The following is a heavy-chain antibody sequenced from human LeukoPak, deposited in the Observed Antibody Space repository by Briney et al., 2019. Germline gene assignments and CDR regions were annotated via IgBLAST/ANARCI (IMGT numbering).Heavy chain of an antibody. Sequence: GGSLRLSCAASGFTFSSYSMNWVRQAPGKGLEWVSSISTISSNIYYADSVKGRFTISRDNAKNSLYLQMNSLRAEDTAVYYCARDREARVVAATPDAFDIWGQGTMVTVSS. CDR1: GFTFSSYS. D-gene: IGHD2-15*01. J-gene: IGHJ3*02. CDR2: ISTISSNI. CDR3: ARDREARVVAATPDAFDI. V-gene: IGHV3-21*01.